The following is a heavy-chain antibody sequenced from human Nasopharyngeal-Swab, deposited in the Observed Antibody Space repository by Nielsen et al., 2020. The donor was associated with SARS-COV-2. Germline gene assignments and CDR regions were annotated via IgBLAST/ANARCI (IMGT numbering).Heavy chain of an antibody. CDR2: INHSGST. V-gene: IGHV4-34*01. D-gene: IGHD2-21*01. J-gene: IGHJ6*02. CDR3: ARAGDIRYYYYGMDV. Sequence: WIGQPPGKGLEWIGEINHSGSTNYNPSLKSRVTRSEDTSKNQFSLKLSSMTAADTAVYYCARAGDIRYYYYGMDVWGQGTTVTVSS.